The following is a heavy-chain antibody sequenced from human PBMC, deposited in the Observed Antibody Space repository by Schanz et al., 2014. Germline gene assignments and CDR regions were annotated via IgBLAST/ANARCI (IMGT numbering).Heavy chain of an antibody. CDR3: ARSYHDDDDYTRALDM. CDR1: GFTFSAHA. D-gene: IGHD3-16*01. CDR2: IKQDESER. V-gene: IGHV3-7*01. J-gene: IGHJ3*02. Sequence: EVLLVDSGGGLVQPGGSLRLSCGASGFTFSAHAMSWVRQAPGKGPEWVANIKQDESERSYVDSVKGRFTISRDNAKNSLYLQMNSLRAEDTAVYYCARSYHDDDDYTRALDMWGQGTMVTVSS.